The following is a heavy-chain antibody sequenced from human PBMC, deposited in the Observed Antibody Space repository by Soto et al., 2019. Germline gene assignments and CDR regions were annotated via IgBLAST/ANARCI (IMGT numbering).Heavy chain of an antibody. Sequence: PGGSLRLSCAASGFTFTRYSMNWVRQAPGKGLEWVSSISSSTNYIYYGDSMKGRFTISRDNAKNSLYLEMNSLRAEDTAVYYCARESEDLTSNFDYWGQGTLVTVSS. CDR1: GFTFTRYS. CDR2: ISSSTNYI. CDR3: ARESEDLTSNFDY. V-gene: IGHV3-21*01. J-gene: IGHJ4*02.